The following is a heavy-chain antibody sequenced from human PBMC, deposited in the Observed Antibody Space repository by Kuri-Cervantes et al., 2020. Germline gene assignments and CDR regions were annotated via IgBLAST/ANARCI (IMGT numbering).Heavy chain of an antibody. CDR1: GYTFTSYD. V-gene: IGHV1-8*01. CDR2: MNPNSGNT. CDR3: ARGLGSGSYYYYYYGMDV. Sequence: ASVKVSCKASGYTFTSYDINWVRQATGQGLEWMGWMNPNSGNTGYAQKFQGRVTMTRNTSISTAYMELGSLRSEDTAVYYCARGLGSGSYYYYYYGMDVWGQGTTVTVSS. J-gene: IGHJ6*02. D-gene: IGHD3-10*01.